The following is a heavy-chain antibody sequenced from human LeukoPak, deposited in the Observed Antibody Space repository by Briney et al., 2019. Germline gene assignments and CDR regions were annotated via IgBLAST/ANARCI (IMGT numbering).Heavy chain of an antibody. V-gene: IGHV4-4*07. Sequence: PSETLSLTCTVSGGSISSYYWGWIRQPAGKGLEWIGRIYTSGSTNYNPSLKSRVTMSVDTSKNQFSLKLSSVTAADTAVYYCARDKNRIVVVPAAIRADWFDPWGQGTLVTVSS. CDR3: ARDKNRIVVVPAAIRADWFDP. CDR1: GGSISSYY. D-gene: IGHD2-2*02. CDR2: IYTSGST. J-gene: IGHJ5*02.